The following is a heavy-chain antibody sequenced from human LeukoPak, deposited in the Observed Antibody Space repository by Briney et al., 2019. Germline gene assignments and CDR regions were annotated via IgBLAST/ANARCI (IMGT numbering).Heavy chain of an antibody. Sequence: ASVKVSCKASGGTFSSYAISWVRQAPGQGLEWMGGIIPIFGTANYAQKFQGRVTITADESTSTAYMELSSLRSEDTAVYYCARHHSWGYSYGQYNWFDPWGQGTLVTVSS. CDR1: GGTFSSYA. CDR2: IIPIFGTA. CDR3: ARHHSWGYSYGQYNWFDP. D-gene: IGHD5-18*01. J-gene: IGHJ5*02. V-gene: IGHV1-69*13.